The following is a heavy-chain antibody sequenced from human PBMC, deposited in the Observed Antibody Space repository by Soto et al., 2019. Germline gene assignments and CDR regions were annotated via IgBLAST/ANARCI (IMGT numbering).Heavy chain of an antibody. V-gene: IGHV4-34*01. Sequence: QVQLQQWGAGLLKPSETLSLTCAVYGGSFSGYYWNWIRQPPGKGLEWIGEINHSGSTNYNPSLKWRVTMSVDTSKIQSSPKLSSVTAADTAVYYCARGWGRIFDYWGPGTLVTVSS. D-gene: IGHD7-27*01. CDR2: INHSGST. CDR1: GGSFSGYY. J-gene: IGHJ4*02. CDR3: ARGWGRIFDY.